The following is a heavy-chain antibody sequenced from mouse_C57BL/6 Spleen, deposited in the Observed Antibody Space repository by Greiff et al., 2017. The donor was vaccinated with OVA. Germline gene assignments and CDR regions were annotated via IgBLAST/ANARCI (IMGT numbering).Heavy chain of an antibody. V-gene: IGHV1-75*01. CDR1: GYTFTDYY. D-gene: IGHD1-1*01. CDR2: IFPGSGST. Sequence: QVQLQQSGPELVKPGASVKISCKASGYTFTDYYINWVKQRPGQGLEWIGWIFPGSGSTYYNEKFKGKATLTVDKSSGTAYMLLSSLTSEDSAVYFCARSHYGSSRWYFDVWGTGTTVTVSS. J-gene: IGHJ1*03. CDR3: ARSHYGSSRWYFDV.